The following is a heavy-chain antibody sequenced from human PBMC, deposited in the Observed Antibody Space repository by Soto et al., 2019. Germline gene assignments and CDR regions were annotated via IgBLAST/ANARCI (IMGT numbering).Heavy chain of an antibody. D-gene: IGHD3-3*01. J-gene: IGHJ6*02. CDR1: GFTFSSYG. V-gene: IGHV3-33*01. CDR2: IWYDGSNK. Sequence: PGGSLRLSCAASGFTFSSYGMHWVRQAPGKGLEWVAVIWYDGSNKYYADSVKGRFTISRDNSKNTLYLQMNSLRAEDTAVYYCARGHNYDFWGGYYYYYYGMDVWGQGTTVTVSS. CDR3: ARGHNYDFWGGYYYYYYGMDV.